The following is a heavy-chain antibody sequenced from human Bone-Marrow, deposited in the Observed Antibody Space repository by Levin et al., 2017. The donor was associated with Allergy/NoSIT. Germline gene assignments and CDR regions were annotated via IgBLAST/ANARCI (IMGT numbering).Heavy chain of an antibody. V-gene: IGHV4-39*07. J-gene: IGHJ4*02. CDR2: LHYSGST. CDR1: GVSMSSSSYY. Sequence: SQTLSLTCTVSGVSMSSSSYYWGWIRQPPGKGLEWIGSLHYSGSTYYNASLESRVTISVDMSKNQFSLKLRSVTAADTAVYYCGNSIWGPGTLVTVSS. D-gene: IGHD2-21*01. CDR3: GNSI.